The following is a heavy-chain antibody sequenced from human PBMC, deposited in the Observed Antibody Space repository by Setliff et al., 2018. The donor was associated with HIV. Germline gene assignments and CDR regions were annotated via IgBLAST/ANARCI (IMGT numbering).Heavy chain of an antibody. D-gene: IGHD3-10*01. CDR2: INYSGNT. CDR1: GVSISSRNW. CDR3: AREYSGSGINFNPLT. J-gene: IGHJ5*02. V-gene: IGHV4-4*02. Sequence: SETLSLTCAVSGVSISSRNWWSWVRQPPGKGLEWIGEINYSGNTNYNPSLKTRVTISVDKSKNQFFLNLKSVTAADTAVYFCAREYSGSGINFNPLTWGQGTLVTVS.